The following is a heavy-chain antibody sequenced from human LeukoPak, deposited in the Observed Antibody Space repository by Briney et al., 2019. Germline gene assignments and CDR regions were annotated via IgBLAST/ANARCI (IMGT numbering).Heavy chain of an antibody. J-gene: IGHJ6*02. CDR1: GDSVSSNSAA. CDR3: ARDHRYGMDV. V-gene: IGHV6-1*01. CDR2: TYYRSKWYH. Sequence: SQTLSLTCAISGDSVSSNSAAWNWIRQSPSRGLEWLGRTYYRSKWYHDYAGSVESRIIVNPDTSKNHFSLQLNSVTPEDTAVYYCARDHRYGMDVWGQGTTVTVSS.